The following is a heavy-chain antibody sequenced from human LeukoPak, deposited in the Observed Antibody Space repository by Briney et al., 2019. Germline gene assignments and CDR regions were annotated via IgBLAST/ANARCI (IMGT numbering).Heavy chain of an antibody. D-gene: IGHD4-11*01. J-gene: IGHJ4*02. Sequence: GGSVRLSCAASGFTFSSYSMNWVRQVPGKGLEWVSYISSGGGTIYYADSVKGRFTISRDNAVNSLYLQMNSLRAEDTAVYYCARDDYNTHFDYWGRGTLVTVSS. CDR1: GFTFSSYS. CDR2: ISSGGGTI. V-gene: IGHV3-48*01. CDR3: ARDDYNTHFDY.